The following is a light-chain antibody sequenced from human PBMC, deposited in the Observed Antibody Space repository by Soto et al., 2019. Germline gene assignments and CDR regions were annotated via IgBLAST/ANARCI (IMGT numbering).Light chain of an antibody. J-gene: IGLJ1*01. V-gene: IGLV2-23*01. CDR2: EGS. CDR1: SNDVGSYNL. CDR3: CSYAGSNYYV. Sequence: LTQPASVSGSPGQSITISCTGPSNDVGSYNLVSWYQHHPGKAPKLMIFEGSKRPSGVSNRFSGSKSGNTASLTISGLQAEDEADFYCCSYAGSNYYVFGTGTKVTVL.